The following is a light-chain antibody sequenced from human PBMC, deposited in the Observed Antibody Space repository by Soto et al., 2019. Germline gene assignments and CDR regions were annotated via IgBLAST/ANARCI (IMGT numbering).Light chain of an antibody. CDR3: QKYNSAPPFT. V-gene: IGKV1-27*01. CDR2: AAS. J-gene: IGKJ3*01. CDR1: QGISNY. Sequence: DIQMTQSPSSLSESVGDRVTITCRASQGISNYLAWYQQKPGKVPKLLIYAASTLQSGVPSRFSGSGSGTDFSLTISSLKPEDVATYYCQKYNSAPPFTFGPGTKVDIK.